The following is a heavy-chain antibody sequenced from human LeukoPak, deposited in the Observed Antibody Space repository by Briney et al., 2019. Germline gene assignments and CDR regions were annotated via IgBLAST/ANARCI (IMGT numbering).Heavy chain of an antibody. V-gene: IGHV1-8*02. D-gene: IGHD3-22*01. Sequence: ASVKVSCKASGYTFTSYGISWVRQAPGQGLEWMGWMNPNSGNTGYAQKFQGRVTMTRNTSISTAYMELSSLRSEDTAVYYCARFFYDSSGYYFDYWGQGTLVTVSS. CDR3: ARFFYDSSGYYFDY. J-gene: IGHJ4*02. CDR2: MNPNSGNT. CDR1: GYTFTSYG.